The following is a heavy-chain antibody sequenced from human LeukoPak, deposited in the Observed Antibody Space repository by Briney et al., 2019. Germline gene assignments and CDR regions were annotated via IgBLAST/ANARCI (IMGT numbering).Heavy chain of an antibody. J-gene: IGHJ4*02. V-gene: IGHV1-69*02. CDR1: GGTFSSYT. CDR3: ARAPTRITMVRGVGGY. Sequence: SVKVSCKASGGTFSSYTISWVRQAPGQGLEWMGRIIPILGIANYAQKFQGRVTMTRNTSISTAYMELSSLRSEDTAVYYCARAPTRITMVRGVGGYWGQGTLVTVSS. CDR2: IIPILGIA. D-gene: IGHD3-10*01.